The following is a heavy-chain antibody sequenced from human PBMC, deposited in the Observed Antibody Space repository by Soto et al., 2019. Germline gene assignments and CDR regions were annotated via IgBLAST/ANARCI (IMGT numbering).Heavy chain of an antibody. J-gene: IGHJ6*02. V-gene: IGHV4-34*01. Sequence: SETLSLTCAVYGGSFSGYYWSWIRQPPGKGLEWIGEINHSGSTNYNPSLKSRVTISVDTSKNQFSLKLSSVTAADTAVYYCARVSPTGYYDSSGYYWGSYYYYYGMDVWGQGTTVTVSS. CDR1: GGSFSGYY. D-gene: IGHD3-22*01. CDR2: INHSGST. CDR3: ARVSPTGYYDSSGYYWGSYYYYYGMDV.